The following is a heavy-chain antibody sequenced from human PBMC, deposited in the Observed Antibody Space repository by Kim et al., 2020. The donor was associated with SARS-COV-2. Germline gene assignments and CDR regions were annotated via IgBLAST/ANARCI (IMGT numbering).Heavy chain of an antibody. CDR2: IYSDGST. J-gene: IGHJ4*02. D-gene: IGHD3-10*01. CDR3: ARDLGLGFFDY. CDR1: GLTVSSNY. V-gene: IGHV3-53*01. Sequence: GGSLRLSCAASGLTVSSNYMTWVRQAPGKRLEWVSVIYSDGSTYYADSVKGRFTISRDNSKNTLYLQMNSLRPEDTAVYSCARDLGLGFFDYWGQGTLVTVSA.